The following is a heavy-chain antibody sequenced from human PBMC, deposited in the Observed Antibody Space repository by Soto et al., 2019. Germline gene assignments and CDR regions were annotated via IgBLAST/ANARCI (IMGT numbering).Heavy chain of an antibody. CDR2: INRNGGST. J-gene: IGHJ4*02. Sequence: EVQLVESGGGVVSPGGSLRLSCAASGSTFDDYGMSWVRQAPGKGLEWVCGINRNGGSTGYVDSVKGRFTISRDNAKNSLYLQMNSLRAEDTALYYCVRGFNNGPFDCWGQGTLVTVSS. D-gene: IGHD2-8*01. V-gene: IGHV3-20*04. CDR3: VRGFNNGPFDC. CDR1: GSTFDDYG.